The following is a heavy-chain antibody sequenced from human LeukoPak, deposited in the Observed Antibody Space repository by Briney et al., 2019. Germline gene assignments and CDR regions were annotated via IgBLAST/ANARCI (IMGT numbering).Heavy chain of an antibody. D-gene: IGHD4-17*01. J-gene: IGHJ5*02. CDR1: GGSISSYY. Sequence: SETLSLTCTVSGGSISSYYWSWIRQPPGKGLEWIGYIYYSGSTNYNPSLKSRVTISVDTSKNQFSLKLSSVTAADTAVYYCARVPRSNYGDLDWFDPWGQGTLVTVSS. V-gene: IGHV4-59*01. CDR3: ARVPRSNYGDLDWFDP. CDR2: IYYSGST.